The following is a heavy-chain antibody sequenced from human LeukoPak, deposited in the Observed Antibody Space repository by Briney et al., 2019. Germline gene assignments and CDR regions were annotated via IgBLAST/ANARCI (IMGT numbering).Heavy chain of an antibody. Sequence: SQTLSLTCTVSGGSISSGDYYWSWIRQPPGKGLEWIGYIYYSGSTYYNPSLKSRVTISVDTSKNQFSLKLSSVTAADTAVYYCARVIYYDSTGQSFDIWGQGTMVTVSS. CDR2: IYYSGST. D-gene: IGHD3-22*01. CDR1: GGSISSGDYY. V-gene: IGHV4-30-4*01. J-gene: IGHJ3*02. CDR3: ARVIYYDSTGQSFDI.